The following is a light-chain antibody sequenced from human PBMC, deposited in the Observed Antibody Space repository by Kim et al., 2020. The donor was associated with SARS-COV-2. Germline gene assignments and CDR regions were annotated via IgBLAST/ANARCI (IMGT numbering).Light chain of an antibody. Sequence: EIVMTQSPVTLSVSTGERATLSCRASQSVSSNLAWYQQTPGLAPRLLIYDASTRATGVPTRFSGSGSGTEFTLTISSLQSEDFAVYYCQQYNNWPPYTFCQGTKLEI. J-gene: IGKJ2*01. CDR2: DAS. V-gene: IGKV3-15*01. CDR1: QSVSSN. CDR3: QQYNNWPPYT.